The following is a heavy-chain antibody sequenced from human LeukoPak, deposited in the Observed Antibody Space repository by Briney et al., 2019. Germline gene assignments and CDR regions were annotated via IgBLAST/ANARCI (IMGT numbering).Heavy chain of an antibody. D-gene: IGHD6-13*01. CDR2: ISTYNGNT. Sequence: ASVKVSCKASGYTFTNYGISWVRQAPGQGLEWMGWISTYNGNTNNAQRFQGRVTMTTDTSTRTAYMELRSLNSDDTAVYYCARTGIAAALGDWLGPWGQGTLVTVSS. V-gene: IGHV1-18*01. CDR3: ARTGIAAALGDWLGP. CDR1: GYTFTNYG. J-gene: IGHJ5*02.